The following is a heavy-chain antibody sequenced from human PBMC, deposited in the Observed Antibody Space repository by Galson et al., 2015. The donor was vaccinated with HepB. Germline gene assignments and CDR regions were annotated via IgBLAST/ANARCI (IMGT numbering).Heavy chain of an antibody. V-gene: IGHV4-39*07. J-gene: IGHJ4*02. Sequence: LSLTCTVSYGSISTNHYYWGWIRQPPGKGLEWIGSIYYSGSTYYNPSLKGRLTISVDTSKNQFSLKLSSVTAADTAVYYCARKGGDYGDYAGAFDHWGQGTLVTVSS. CDR1: YGSISTNHYY. CDR2: IYYSGST. D-gene: IGHD4-17*01. CDR3: ARKGGDYGDYAGAFDH.